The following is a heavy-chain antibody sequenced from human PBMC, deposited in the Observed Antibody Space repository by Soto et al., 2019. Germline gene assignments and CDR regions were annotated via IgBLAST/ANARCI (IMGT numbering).Heavy chain of an antibody. CDR1: GFTFSSYA. D-gene: IGHD3-16*02. Sequence: GGSLRLSCAASGFTFSSYAMSWVRQAPGKGLEWVSAISGSGGSTYYADSVKGRFTISRDNSKNTLYLQMNSLNAEDTAVYYCANGKLIHLVELSSYYFDYWGQGTLVTVSS. J-gene: IGHJ4*02. CDR3: ANGKLIHLVELSSYYFDY. V-gene: IGHV3-23*01. CDR2: ISGSGGST.